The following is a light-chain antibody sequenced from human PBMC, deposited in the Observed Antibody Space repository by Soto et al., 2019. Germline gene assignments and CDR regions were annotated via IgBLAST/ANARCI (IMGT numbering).Light chain of an antibody. J-gene: IGLJ2*01. V-gene: IGLV2-8*01. CDR3: SSYAGSNTFVV. CDR2: EVS. Sequence: SALTQPPSASGSPGQSVTISCTGTSSDVGGYNYVSWYQQHPGKAPKLMIYEVSKRPSGVPDRFSGSKSGNTASLTVSGLQAEAEADYYCSSYAGSNTFVVFGGGTKLTVL. CDR1: SSDVGGYNY.